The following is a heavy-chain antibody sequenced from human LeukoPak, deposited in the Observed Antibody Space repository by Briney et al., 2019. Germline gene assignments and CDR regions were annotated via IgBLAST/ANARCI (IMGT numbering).Heavy chain of an antibody. CDR3: ARDGTMVRGVITPAEYNWFDP. CDR2: ISSSGSTI. D-gene: IGHD3-10*01. V-gene: IGHV3-48*04. CDR1: GFTFSSDA. Sequence: GGSLRLSCAAFGFTFSSDAMSWVRQAPGKGLEWVSYISSSGSTIYYADSVKGRFTISRDNAKNSLYLQMNSLRAEDTAVYYCARDGTMVRGVITPAEYNWFDPWGQGTLVTVSS. J-gene: IGHJ5*02.